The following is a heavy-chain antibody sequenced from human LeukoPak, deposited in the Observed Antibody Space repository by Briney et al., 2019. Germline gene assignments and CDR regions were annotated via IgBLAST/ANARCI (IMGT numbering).Heavy chain of an antibody. D-gene: IGHD3-16*01. CDR3: AKVGVYYYYGMDV. CDR2: ISGSGDNT. V-gene: IGHV3-23*01. Sequence: GGALRLSCAASGFTFSSDAMTWVRQAPGKGLGWVSGISGSGDNTYYASSVKGRFTISRDNSKNTLYLEMNSLRAEDTALYYCAKVGVYYYYGMDVWGQGTTVTVSS. J-gene: IGHJ6*02. CDR1: GFTFSSDA.